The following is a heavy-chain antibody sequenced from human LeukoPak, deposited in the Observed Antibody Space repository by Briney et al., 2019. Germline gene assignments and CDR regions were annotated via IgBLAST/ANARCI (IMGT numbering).Heavy chain of an antibody. J-gene: IGHJ4*02. CDR1: GFTVTSNW. CDR2: IDDAGSGT. Sequence: GGSLRLSCAASGFTVTSNWIHWVRQAPGKGLVWVSRIDDAGSGTSYADSVKGRFTISRDIAKNTVYLQMNSLRVDDTAVYYCATVFDLWGQGTLVTVSS. CDR3: ATVFDL. V-gene: IGHV3-74*01.